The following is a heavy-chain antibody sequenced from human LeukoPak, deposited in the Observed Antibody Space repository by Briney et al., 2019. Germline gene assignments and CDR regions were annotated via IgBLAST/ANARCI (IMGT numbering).Heavy chain of an antibody. CDR1: GFTFSSYW. CDR2: IKQDGSEK. Sequence: GGSLRLSCEASGFTFSSYWMSWVRQAPGKGLEWVANIKQDGSEKYYVDSVKGRFTISRDNAKNSLYLQMNSLRAEDTAVYYCASQGEVTWGQGTLVTVSS. V-gene: IGHV3-7*01. D-gene: IGHD3-10*01. CDR3: ASQGEVT. J-gene: IGHJ5*02.